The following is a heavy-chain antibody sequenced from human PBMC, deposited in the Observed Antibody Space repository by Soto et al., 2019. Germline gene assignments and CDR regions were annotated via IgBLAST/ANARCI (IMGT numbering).Heavy chain of an antibody. V-gene: IGHV4-31*03. CDR3: ARGGEHATTPAHP. D-gene: IGHD1-26*01. J-gene: IGHJ5*02. CDR2: IYYNGTT. CDR1: GGSISSPNFY. Sequence: SETLSLTCTVSGGSISSPNFYWSWIRQHPGKGLEWIGHIYYNGTTYYNPTLKSRVTMSADTSKNQFSLKLTSVTAADTAVYYGARGGEHATTPAHPWGQRILVTVSS.